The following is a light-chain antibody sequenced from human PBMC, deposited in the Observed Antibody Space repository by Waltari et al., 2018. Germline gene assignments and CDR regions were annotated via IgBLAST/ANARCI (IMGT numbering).Light chain of an antibody. CDR2: EVY. CDR1: SHNVGGYNY. V-gene: IGLV2-8*01. CDR3: SSYAGSENVV. J-gene: IGLJ3*02. Sequence: QSALTQPPSASGSLRQSVTISCTGTSHNVGGYNYVSWYQQHPGKAPRLMIYEVYNRPSGVPDRFSGSKSGNTASLTVSGLQADDEADYYCSSYAGSENVVFGGGTKLTVL.